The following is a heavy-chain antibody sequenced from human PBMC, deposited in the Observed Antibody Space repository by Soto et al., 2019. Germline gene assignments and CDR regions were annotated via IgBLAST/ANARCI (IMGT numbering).Heavy chain of an antibody. D-gene: IGHD2-8*01. J-gene: IGHJ5*02. V-gene: IGHV4-31*03. Sequence: QVQLQESGPGLVKPSQTLSLTCTVSGGSISSGGYYWSWIRQHPGKGLEWIGYIYYSGSTYYNPSLKSRVTISVDTSKNQFSLKLSSVTAADTAVYYCETRPGTNGVFGYFDPWGQGTLVTVSS. CDR1: GGSISSGGYY. CDR2: IYYSGST. CDR3: ETRPGTNGVFGYFDP.